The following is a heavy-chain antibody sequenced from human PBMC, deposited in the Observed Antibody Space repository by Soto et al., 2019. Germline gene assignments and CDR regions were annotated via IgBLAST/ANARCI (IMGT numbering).Heavy chain of an antibody. CDR2: INHSGST. Sequence: SETLSLTCAVYGGSFSGYYWSWIRQPPGKGLEWIGEINHSGSTNYNPSLKSRVTISVDTSKNQFSLKLSSVTAADTAVYYCARSRPGASDGEGFWGQGTTVTVSS. J-gene: IGHJ6*02. CDR1: GGSFSGYY. D-gene: IGHD6-25*01. CDR3: ARSRPGASDGEGF. V-gene: IGHV4-34*01.